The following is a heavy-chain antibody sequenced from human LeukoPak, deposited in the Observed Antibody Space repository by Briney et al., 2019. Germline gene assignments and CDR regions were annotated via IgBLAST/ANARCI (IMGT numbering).Heavy chain of an antibody. D-gene: IGHD2-2*01. CDR2: IIPIFGTA. V-gene: IGHV1-69*13. J-gene: IGHJ4*02. CDR3: ARDCSSTSCPIDY. CDR1: GGTVSSYA. Sequence: ASVKVSCKASGGTVSSYAISWVRQAPGQGLEWMGGIIPIFGTANYAQKFQGRVTITADESTSTAYMELSSLRSEDTAVYYCARDCSSTSCPIDYWGQGTLVTVSS.